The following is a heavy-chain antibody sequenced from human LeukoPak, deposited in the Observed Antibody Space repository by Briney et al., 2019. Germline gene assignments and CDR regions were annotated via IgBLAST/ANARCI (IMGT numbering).Heavy chain of an antibody. V-gene: IGHV3-73*01. J-gene: IGHJ4*02. CDR2: IRSKSKSYET. Sequence: GGSLRLSCAASGFTFSSYAMHWVRQASGEGLEWVGRIRSKSKSYETTYAASVKGRFTISRDDSKNTAYLQMNSLKTEDTAVYYCTRLVSSSLGHWGQGTLVTVSS. CDR3: TRLVSSSLGH. CDR1: GFTFSSYA. D-gene: IGHD6-13*01.